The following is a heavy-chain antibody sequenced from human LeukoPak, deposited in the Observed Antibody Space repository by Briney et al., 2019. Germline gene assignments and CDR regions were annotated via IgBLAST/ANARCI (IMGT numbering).Heavy chain of an antibody. V-gene: IGHV3-48*01. J-gene: IGHJ6*03. Sequence: GRSLRLSCAASGFTLSTYSMDSVRPAPGGGVEWVSYISSNSSTIFYADSVKGRFTISRDNVKHSLYVQMNSLRVEDTAVYYCARDGIMDVWGKGTTVTVSS. D-gene: IGHD1-14*01. CDR3: ARDGIMDV. CDR2: ISSNSSTI. CDR1: GFTLSTYS.